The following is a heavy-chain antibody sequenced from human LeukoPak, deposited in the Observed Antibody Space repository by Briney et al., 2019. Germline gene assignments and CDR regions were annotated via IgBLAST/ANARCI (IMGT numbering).Heavy chain of an antibody. J-gene: IGHJ4*02. CDR1: GFTFSSYG. CDR2: IWYDGSNK. D-gene: IGHD5-12*01. CDR3: ARLKGVATPFDY. Sequence: GGSLRLSCAASGFTFSSYGMHWVRQAPGKGLEWVAVIWYDGSNKYYAGSVKGRFTISRDNSKNTLYLQMNSLRAEDTAVYYCARLKGVATPFDYWGQGTLVTVSS. V-gene: IGHV3-33*01.